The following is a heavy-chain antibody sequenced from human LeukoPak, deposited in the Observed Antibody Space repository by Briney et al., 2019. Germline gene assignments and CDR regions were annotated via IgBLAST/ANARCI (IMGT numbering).Heavy chain of an antibody. CDR3: AGDGPNDAFDI. J-gene: IGHJ3*02. CDR2: INSDGSST. V-gene: IGHV3-74*01. Sequence: PGGSLRLSCAASGFTFSSYWMHWVRQAPGKGLVWVSRINSDGSSTSYADSVKGRFTISRDNAKNTLYVQMNSLRAEDTAVYYCAGDGPNDAFDIWGQGTMVTVSS. CDR1: GFTFSSYW. D-gene: IGHD7-27*01.